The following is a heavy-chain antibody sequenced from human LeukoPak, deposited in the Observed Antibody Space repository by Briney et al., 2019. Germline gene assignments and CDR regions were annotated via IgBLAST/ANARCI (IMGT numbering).Heavy chain of an antibody. J-gene: IGHJ5*02. V-gene: IGHV4-38-2*02. CDR1: GYSISSGYY. CDR2: IYRSGST. D-gene: IGHD4-11*01. Sequence: SETLSLTCTVSGYSISSGYYWGWIRQPPGKGLEWIGSIYRSGSTYYNPSLKSRVTISVDTSKNQFSLKLSSVTAADTAVYYCARGAKPRSTDNWFDPWGQGTLVTVSS. CDR3: ARGAKPRSTDNWFDP.